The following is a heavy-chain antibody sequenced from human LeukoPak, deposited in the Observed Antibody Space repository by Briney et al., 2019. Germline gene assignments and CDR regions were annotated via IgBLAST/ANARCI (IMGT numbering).Heavy chain of an antibody. D-gene: IGHD2-2*01. J-gene: IGHJ6*02. CDR1: AGTFSSYA. CDR2: IIPIFGTA. Sequence: GAAVKVSCKASAGTFSSYAISWVRQAPGQGLEWMGGIIPIFGTANYAQKFQGSVTITADESKSTAYMELSSLRSEDTAVYYCARGSSDCSSTSCYALYYYYGMDVWGQGTTVTVSS. CDR3: ARGSSDCSSTSCYALYYYYGMDV. V-gene: IGHV1-69*13.